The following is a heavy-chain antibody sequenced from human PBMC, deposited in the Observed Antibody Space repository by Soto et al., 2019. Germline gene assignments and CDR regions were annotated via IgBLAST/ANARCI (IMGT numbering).Heavy chain of an antibody. Sequence: QSLTCTVSGISVSTSDYYWGWVRQPPGKGLDWIGNIYYSGSTFYNPSLRSRVTLSVDTSKNQFSLRLNSVTAADTAVYFCAGFVVPASRNSDFDYWGQGTLVTVSS. V-gene: IGHV4-39*01. D-gene: IGHD2-15*01. CDR3: AGFVVPASRNSDFDY. J-gene: IGHJ4*02. CDR2: IYYSGST. CDR1: GISVSTSDYY.